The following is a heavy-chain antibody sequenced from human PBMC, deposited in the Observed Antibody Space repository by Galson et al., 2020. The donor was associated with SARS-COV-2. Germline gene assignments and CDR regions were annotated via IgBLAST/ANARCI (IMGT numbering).Heavy chain of an antibody. D-gene: IGHD3-16*01. J-gene: IGHJ6*03. V-gene: IGHV4-34*01. CDR3: ARGHRGVVPSPVLGLGPYYSYHYMDV. CDR2: INHSGST. CDR1: GGSFSNYY. Sequence: SETLSLTCAVYGGSFSNYYWSWIRQAPGKGLEWIGEINHSGSTNYIPSLKSRVTISVATSKNQFSLKLRSVTAADTAVYYCARGHRGVVPSPVLGLGPYYSYHYMDVWGRGTTVTVSS.